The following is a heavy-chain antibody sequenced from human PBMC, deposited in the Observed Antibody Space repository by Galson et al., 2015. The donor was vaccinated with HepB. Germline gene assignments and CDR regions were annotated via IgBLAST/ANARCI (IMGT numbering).Heavy chain of an antibody. CDR1: GFTFSNFW. Sequence: SLRLSCAASGFTFSNFWMTWVRQAPGKGLECVANIKQDGSEKYYVDSVKGRFTISRDNAKNSLYLQMNSLRAEDTAVYYCASQSLLVALMKYWGQGTLVTVSS. CDR2: IKQDGSEK. CDR3: ASQSLLVALMKY. J-gene: IGHJ4*02. V-gene: IGHV3-7*01. D-gene: IGHD2-15*01.